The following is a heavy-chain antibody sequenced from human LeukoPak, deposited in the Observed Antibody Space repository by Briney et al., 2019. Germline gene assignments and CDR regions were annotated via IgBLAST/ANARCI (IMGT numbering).Heavy chain of an antibody. CDR1: GFTLSSYS. J-gene: IGHJ4*02. CDR3: ARDYTEGITWYYYFDY. D-gene: IGHD3-16*01. Sequence: GGSLRLXCAASGFTLSSYSMSWVRRAPGKGLESVAALSVGGGDTYYADSVKGRFTISRDISKSTLYLQMNGLRAEDTATYYCARDYTEGITWYYYFDYWGQGTLVSVSS. CDR2: LSVGGGDT. V-gene: IGHV3-23*01.